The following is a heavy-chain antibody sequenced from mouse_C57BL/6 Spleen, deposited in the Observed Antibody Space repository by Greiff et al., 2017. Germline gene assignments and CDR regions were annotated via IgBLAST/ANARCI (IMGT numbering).Heavy chain of an antibody. V-gene: IGHV1-52*01. CDR1: GYTFTSYW. J-gene: IGHJ3*01. CDR3: ARYGETGLAY. D-gene: IGHD4-1*01. CDR2: IDPSDSET. Sequence: VQLQQPGAELVRPGSSVKLSCKASGYTFTSYWMHWVKQRPIQGLEWIGNIDPSDSETHYNQKFKDKATLTVDKSSSTAYMQLSSLTSEDSAVYCCARYGETGLAYWGQGTLVTVSA.